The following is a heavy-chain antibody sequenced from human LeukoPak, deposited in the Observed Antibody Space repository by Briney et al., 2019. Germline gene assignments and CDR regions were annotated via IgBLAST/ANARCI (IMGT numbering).Heavy chain of an antibody. CDR3: ARYSGYYLSYFDY. D-gene: IGHD3-22*01. Sequence: ASETLSLTCAVYDRSFSGYYWSWIRQPPGKGLEWIGEINHSGGTNYNPSLKSRVTISVDTSKNQFSLKLSSVTAADTAMYYCARYSGYYLSYFDYWGQGTLVTDSS. CDR1: DRSFSGYY. V-gene: IGHV4-34*01. J-gene: IGHJ4*02. CDR2: INHSGGT.